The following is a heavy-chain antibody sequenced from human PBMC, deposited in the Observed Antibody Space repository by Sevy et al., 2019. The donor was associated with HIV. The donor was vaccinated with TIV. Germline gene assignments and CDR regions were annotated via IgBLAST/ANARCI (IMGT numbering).Heavy chain of an antibody. Sequence: GGSLRLSCAVSGFSFDSYGMAWVRQAPGKGLEWVSSISSSSSYIYYADSVKGRFTISRDNAKNSLYLQMNSLRAEDTAVYYCARVGDYYDSSGYSDDAFDIWGQGTMVTVSS. D-gene: IGHD3-22*01. CDR3: ARVGDYYDSSGYSDDAFDI. J-gene: IGHJ3*02. CDR2: ISSSSSYI. V-gene: IGHV3-21*01. CDR1: GFSFDSYG.